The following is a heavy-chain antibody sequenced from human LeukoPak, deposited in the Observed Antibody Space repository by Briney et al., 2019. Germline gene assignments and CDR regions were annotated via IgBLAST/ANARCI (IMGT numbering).Heavy chain of an antibody. Sequence: GASVKVSCKASGYTFTGYYMHWVRQAPGQGLEWMGWINPNSGATNYAQKFRGGVTITRDTSINTAYMEVSGLRSDDTAVYYCARDRKVDSTTYYFEYWGQGTLVTVSS. CDR2: INPNSGAT. J-gene: IGHJ4*02. CDR3: ARDRKVDSTTYYFEY. CDR1: GYTFTGYY. D-gene: IGHD3/OR15-3a*01. V-gene: IGHV1-2*02.